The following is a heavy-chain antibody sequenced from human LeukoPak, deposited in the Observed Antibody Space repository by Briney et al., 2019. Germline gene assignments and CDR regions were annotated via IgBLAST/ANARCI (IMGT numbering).Heavy chain of an antibody. J-gene: IGHJ4*02. CDR1: VGSISSYY. CDR2: IYNSGSTDYT. Sequence: PSETLSLTCTVSVGSISSYYWSGIWQPPGKGLESIGYIYNSGSTDYTDYNPSLKSRVTISVDSSKNQFSLRLSSVTAADVAVYYCTRSGYGDHLDFWAQGTLVTVSS. D-gene: IGHD4-17*01. CDR3: TRSGYGDHLDF. V-gene: IGHV4-59*01.